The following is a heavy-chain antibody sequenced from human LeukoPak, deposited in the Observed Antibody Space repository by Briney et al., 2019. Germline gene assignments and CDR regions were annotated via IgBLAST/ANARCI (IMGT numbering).Heavy chain of an antibody. J-gene: IGHJ6*02. Sequence: GGSLRLSCAASGFTVSSNYMGWVRQAPGKGLEWVSVIYSGGSTYYADSVKRRFTISRHNSNNTLYLQMNSLRADDTAVYYCARYSSSYAMDVWGQGTTVTVSS. D-gene: IGHD3-22*01. CDR2: IYSGGST. V-gene: IGHV3-53*04. CDR3: ARYSSSYAMDV. CDR1: GFTVSSNY.